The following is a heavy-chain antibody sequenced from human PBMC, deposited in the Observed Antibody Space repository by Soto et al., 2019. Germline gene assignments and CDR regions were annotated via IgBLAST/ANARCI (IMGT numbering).Heavy chain of an antibody. D-gene: IGHD3-22*01. CDR1: GFTFSSYA. CDR3: ARSSGYQRVRGLFDY. V-gene: IGHV3-30-3*01. J-gene: IGHJ4*02. CDR2: ISYDGSNK. Sequence: QVQLVESGGGVVQPGRSLRLSCAASGFTFSSYAMHWVRQAPGKGLEWVAVISYDGSNKYYADSVKGRFTISRDNSKNTLYLQMNSLRAEDTAVYYCARSSGYQRVRGLFDYWGQGTLVTVSS.